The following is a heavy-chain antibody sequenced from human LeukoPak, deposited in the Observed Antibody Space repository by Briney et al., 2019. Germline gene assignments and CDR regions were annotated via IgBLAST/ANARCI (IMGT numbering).Heavy chain of an antibody. D-gene: IGHD1-26*01. CDR3: AREPLRAESRWFDP. V-gene: IGHV4-39*07. CDR1: GGSISSSSYY. Sequence: SETLSLTCTVSGGSISSSSYYWGWIRQPPGKGLEWIGSIYYSGSTYYNPSLKSRVTISVDTSKNQFSLKLSSVTAADTAVYYCAREPLRAESRWFDPWGQGILVTVSS. J-gene: IGHJ5*02. CDR2: IYYSGST.